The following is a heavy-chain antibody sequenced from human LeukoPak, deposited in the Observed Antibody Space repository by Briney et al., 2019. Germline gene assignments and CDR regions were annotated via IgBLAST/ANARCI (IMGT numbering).Heavy chain of an antibody. J-gene: IGHJ4*02. CDR2: ISSDGSNK. CDR3: ARNYGGYSH. D-gene: IGHD4-23*01. CDR1: GFTFSRSG. Sequence: GRSLRLSCAASGFTFSRSGMHWVRQAPGKGLEWVAVISSDGSNKYYADSVKGRFTISRDNAKNSLYLQMNSLRAEDTALYYCARNYGGYSHWGQGTLVTVSS. V-gene: IGHV3-30*03.